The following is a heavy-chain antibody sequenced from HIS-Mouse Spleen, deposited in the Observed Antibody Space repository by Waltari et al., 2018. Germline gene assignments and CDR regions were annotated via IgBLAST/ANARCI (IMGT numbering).Heavy chain of an antibody. V-gene: IGHV1-24*01. CDR2: FDPEDGET. CDR1: GYTLTELS. J-gene: IGHJ4*02. Sequence: QVQLVQSGAEVKKPGASVKVSCKVSGYTLTELSIPWGRRAPGKGLEWMGGFDPEDGETIYAQKFQGRVTMTEDTSTDTAYMELSSLRSEDTAVYYCATDQSRVPYSSNLPPGPFDYWGQGTLVTVSS. D-gene: IGHD6-13*01. CDR3: ATDQSRVPYSSNLPPGPFDY.